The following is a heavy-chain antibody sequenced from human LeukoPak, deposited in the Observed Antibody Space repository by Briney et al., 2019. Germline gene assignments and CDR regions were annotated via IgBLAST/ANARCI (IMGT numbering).Heavy chain of an antibody. Sequence: GGSLRLSCAASGFTFSSYAMGWVRQAPGKGLEWVSAISGSGGSTYYADSVKGRFTISRDNSKNTLYLQMNSLRAEDTAVYYCAKAPGYSSGWYHDWGQGTLVTVSS. J-gene: IGHJ4*02. CDR3: AKAPGYSSGWYHD. CDR1: GFTFSSYA. CDR2: ISGSGGST. V-gene: IGHV3-23*01. D-gene: IGHD6-19*01.